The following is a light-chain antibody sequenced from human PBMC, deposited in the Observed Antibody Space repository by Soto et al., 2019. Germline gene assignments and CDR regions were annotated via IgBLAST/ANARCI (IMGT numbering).Light chain of an antibody. CDR3: QHYGGMWT. Sequence: DIQMTQSPSTLSASVGDRAAITCRASQSITNRLAWYQLKPGKAPKVLIYDALNLESGVPSRFSGSGYGTEFTLTIRSLQPDDFATYCCQHYGGMWTFGQGTKVDIK. V-gene: IGKV1-5*01. CDR2: DAL. J-gene: IGKJ1*01. CDR1: QSITNR.